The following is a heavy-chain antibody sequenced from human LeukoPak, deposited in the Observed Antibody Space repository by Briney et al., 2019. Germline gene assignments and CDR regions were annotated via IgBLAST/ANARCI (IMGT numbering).Heavy chain of an antibody. D-gene: IGHD2-15*01. CDR2: INHSGST. CDR3: ATLPVAGVVVVAATQYTP. J-gene: IGHJ5*02. CDR1: GGSFSGYY. Sequence: SETLSLTCAVYGGSFSGYYWSWIRQPPGKGLEWIGEINHSGSTNYNPSLKSRVTISLDTSKNQFSLKLSSVTAADTAMYYCATLPVAGVVVVAATQYTPWGQGTLVTVSS. V-gene: IGHV4-34*01.